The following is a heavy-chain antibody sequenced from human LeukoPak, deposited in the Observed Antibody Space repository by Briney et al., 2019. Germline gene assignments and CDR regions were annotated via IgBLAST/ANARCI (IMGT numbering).Heavy chain of an antibody. CDR1: RRSVSSGSYY. J-gene: IGHJ4*02. V-gene: IGHV4-61*01. D-gene: IGHD6-19*01. CDR3: ARAPVSSGWYYFDY. CDR2: IYYSGSA. Sequence: SETLSLTCTVSRRSVSSGSYYWGWIRPPPGKGLEWIGYIYYSGSANYNPSLKSPVTISVDTSKNQFSLKLSSVTAADTAVYYCARAPVSSGWYYFDYWGQGTLVTVSS.